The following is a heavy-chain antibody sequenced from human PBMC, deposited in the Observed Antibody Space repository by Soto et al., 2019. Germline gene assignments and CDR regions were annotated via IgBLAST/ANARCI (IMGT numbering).Heavy chain of an antibody. CDR1: GFTVSSNY. CDR2: IYSGGST. D-gene: IGHD3-22*01. CDR3: ASTGTITMIVVVADAALDI. V-gene: IGHV3-53*01. J-gene: IGHJ3*02. Sequence: EVQLVESGGGLIQPGGSLRLSCAASGFTVSSNYMSWVRQAPGKGLEWVSVIYSGGSTYYADSVKGRFTISRDNSKNTLYLQMNSLRAEDTAVYYCASTGTITMIVVVADAALDIWGQGTMVTVSS.